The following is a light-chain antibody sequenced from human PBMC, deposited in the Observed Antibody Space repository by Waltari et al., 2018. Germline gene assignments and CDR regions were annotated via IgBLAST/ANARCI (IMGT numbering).Light chain of an antibody. Sequence: VLTQSPGTLSLSPGERAPLPCRASQSLTKKYLAWYQQKPGQAPRLLIYGASSRAAGIPDRFSGSGSGTDFTLTISRLEPEDSAVYYCQQYGSSIMYTFGQGTKLEIK. CDR2: GAS. J-gene: IGKJ2*01. CDR1: QSLTKKY. CDR3: QQYGSSIMYT. V-gene: IGKV3-20*01.